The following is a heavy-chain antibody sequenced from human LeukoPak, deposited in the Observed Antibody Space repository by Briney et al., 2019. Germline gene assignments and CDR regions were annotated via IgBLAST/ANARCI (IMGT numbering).Heavy chain of an antibody. D-gene: IGHD2-21*02. CDR3: ARAYCGGDCYPDY. J-gene: IGHJ4*02. CDR2: ISGSGGST. CDR1: GFTFSSYA. Sequence: GGSLRLSCAASGFTFSSYAMSWVRQAPGKGLEWVSAISGSGGSTYYADSVKGRFTISRDNSKNTLYLQMNSLRAEDTAVYYCARAYCGGDCYPDYWGQGTLVTVSS. V-gene: IGHV3-23*01.